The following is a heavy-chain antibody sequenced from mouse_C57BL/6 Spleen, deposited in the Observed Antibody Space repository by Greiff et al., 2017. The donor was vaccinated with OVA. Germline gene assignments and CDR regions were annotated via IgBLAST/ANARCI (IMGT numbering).Heavy chain of an antibody. CDR3: ARFYGSSYWYFDV. D-gene: IGHD1-1*01. Sequence: VQLQQSGPELVKPGASVKISCKASGYSFTGYYMNWVKQSPEKSLEWIGEINPSTGGTTYNQKFKAKATLTVDKSSSTAYMQLKSLTTEDSAVYYWARFYGSSYWYFDVWGTGTTVTVSS. J-gene: IGHJ1*03. V-gene: IGHV1-42*01. CDR2: INPSTGGT. CDR1: GYSFTGYY.